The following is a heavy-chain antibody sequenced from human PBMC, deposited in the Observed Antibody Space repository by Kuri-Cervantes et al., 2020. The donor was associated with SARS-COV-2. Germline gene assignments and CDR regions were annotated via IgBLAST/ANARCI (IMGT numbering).Heavy chain of an antibody. CDR1: GFTFSSYG. D-gene: IGHD2-2*01. V-gene: IGHV3-30*02. CDR3: AKDFMATLGVVPAAISGWFDP. CDR2: IRYDGSNK. Sequence: GESLKISCAASGFTFSSYGMYWVRQAPGKGLEWVAFIRYDGSNKYYADSVKGRFTISRDNSKNTLYLQMNSLRAEDTAVYYCAKDFMATLGVVPAAISGWFDPWGQGTLVTVSS. J-gene: IGHJ5*02.